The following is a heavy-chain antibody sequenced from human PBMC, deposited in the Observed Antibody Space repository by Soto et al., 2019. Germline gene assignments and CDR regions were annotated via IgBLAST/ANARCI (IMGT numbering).Heavy chain of an antibody. D-gene: IGHD6-6*01. CDR3: AGEYSSSRVYGMDV. J-gene: IGHJ6*02. CDR2: ISSSGSTI. CDR1: GFTFSDYY. Sequence: AGSLTLSCAASGFTFSDYYMSWIRQAPGKGLEWVSYISSSGSTIYYADSVKGRFTISRDNAKNSLYLQMNSLRAEDTAVYYCAGEYSSSRVYGMDVWGQGTTVTVSS. V-gene: IGHV3-11*01.